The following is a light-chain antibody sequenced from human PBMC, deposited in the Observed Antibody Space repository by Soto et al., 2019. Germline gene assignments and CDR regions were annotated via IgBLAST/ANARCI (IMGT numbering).Light chain of an antibody. CDR1: SSDIGAYDY. V-gene: IGLV2-14*01. CDR2: EVN. CDR3: CSYGGSRTLVL. Sequence: QSALTQPASLSGSPGQSITISCTGTSSDIGAYDYVSWFQQHPGKAPKLMISEVNNRPSGVSNRFSASKSGNTASLTISGLQAEDEADYYCCSYGGSRTLVLFGGGTKLTVL. J-gene: IGLJ2*01.